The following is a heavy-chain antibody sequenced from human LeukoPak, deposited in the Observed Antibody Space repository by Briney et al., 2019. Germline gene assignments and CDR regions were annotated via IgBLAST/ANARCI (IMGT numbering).Heavy chain of an antibody. V-gene: IGHV3-30*02. J-gene: IGHJ4*02. D-gene: IGHD3-9*01. CDR1: GFSSSSYG. CDR3: AKWGYDILTGYSKLPYFDY. Sequence: GGSLRLSCAASGFSSSSYGMYCVRQAPGKGLEGVAFMRYDGSKKYYTDSVKGRFTISRDNSKNTLYLQMNSLRAEDTAVYYCAKWGYDILTGYSKLPYFDYWGQGTLVTVSS. CDR2: MRYDGSKK.